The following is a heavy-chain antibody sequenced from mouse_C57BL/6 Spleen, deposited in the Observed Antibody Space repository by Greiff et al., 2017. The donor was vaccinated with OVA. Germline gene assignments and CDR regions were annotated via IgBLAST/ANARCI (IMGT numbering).Heavy chain of an antibody. CDR2: IYPGDGDT. CDR1: GYAFSSSW. V-gene: IGHV1-82*01. D-gene: IGHD1-1*01. J-gene: IGHJ1*03. Sequence: QVQLQQSGPELVKPGASVKISCKASGYAFSSSWMNWVKQRPGQGLEWIGRIYPGDGDTNYNGKFKGKATLTADKSSSTAYMQLSSLTSEDSAVYVCARNYGSSYVGYFDVWGTGTTVTVSS. CDR3: ARNYGSSYVGYFDV.